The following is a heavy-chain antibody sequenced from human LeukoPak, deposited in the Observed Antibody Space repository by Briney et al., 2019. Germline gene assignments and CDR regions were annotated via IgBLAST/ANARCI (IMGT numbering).Heavy chain of an antibody. CDR2: ISNSGGST. Sequence: GGSLRLSCAASGFTFSTYGMTWVRQAPGKGLEWVSAISNSGGSTYYADSVKGRFTISRDNSKNTLYLQMNSLKTEDTAVYYCTTEEENWKATSHWGQGTLVTVSS. V-gene: IGHV3-23*01. CDR3: TTEEENWKATSH. CDR1: GFTFSTYG. D-gene: IGHD1-1*01. J-gene: IGHJ4*02.